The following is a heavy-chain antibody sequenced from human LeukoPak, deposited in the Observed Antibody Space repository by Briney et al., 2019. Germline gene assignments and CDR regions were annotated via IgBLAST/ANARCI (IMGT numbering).Heavy chain of an antibody. Sequence: GPSVTVSRTSSGYTFTEHYIHWVRQAPGQGLEWMGWMNPSDNGVNYAQKFQGRVAMTRVSSISTAYVEVTRLTSDDTAVYYCTTNAAALDYWGQGTLVTVSS. J-gene: IGHJ4*02. CDR3: TTNAAALDY. CDR1: GYTFTEHY. CDR2: MNPSDNGV. D-gene: IGHD6-13*01. V-gene: IGHV1-2*02.